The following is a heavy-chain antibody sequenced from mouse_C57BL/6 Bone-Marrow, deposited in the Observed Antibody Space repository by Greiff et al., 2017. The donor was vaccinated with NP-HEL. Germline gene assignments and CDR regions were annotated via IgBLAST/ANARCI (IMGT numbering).Heavy chain of an antibody. J-gene: IGHJ4*01. CDR1: GYTFTSYW. V-gene: IGHV1-5*01. D-gene: IGHD1-1*01. CDR2: IYPGNSDT. CDR3: TSSSPRYCAMDY. Sequence: VQLQQSGTVLARPGASVKMSCKTSGYTFTSYWMHWVKQRPGQGLEWIGAIYPGNSDTSYNQKFKGKAKLTAVTSASTAYMELSSLTNEDSAVYYCTSSSPRYCAMDYWGQGTSVTVSS.